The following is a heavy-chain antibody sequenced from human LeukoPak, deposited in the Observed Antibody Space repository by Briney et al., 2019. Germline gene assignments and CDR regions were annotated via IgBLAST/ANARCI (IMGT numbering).Heavy chain of an antibody. CDR1: GFTFSSYS. Sequence: GGSLRLSCAASGFTFSSYSMNWVRQASGKGLEWVSYISSGSSAIYCAVSVKGRFTISRDNAKNSLYLQMNSLRAEDTAVYYCARGQHSSGWYPTLGYWGQGTLVTVSS. D-gene: IGHD6-19*01. CDR2: ISSGSSAI. J-gene: IGHJ4*02. V-gene: IGHV3-48*01. CDR3: ARGQHSSGWYPTLGY.